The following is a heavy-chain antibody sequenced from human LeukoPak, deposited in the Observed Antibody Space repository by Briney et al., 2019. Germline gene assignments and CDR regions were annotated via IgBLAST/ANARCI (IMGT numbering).Heavy chain of an antibody. CDR2: IKQDASEK. CDR3: AKDFPALLWFGEQNPENWFDS. D-gene: IGHD3-10*01. CDR1: GFSFSNYW. Sequence: GGSLRLSCAASGFSFSNYWMTWVRQAPGKGLEWVANIKQDASEKYYVDSVKGRFTISRDNAQNSFYLQMNSLRAEDTAVYYCAKDFPALLWFGEQNPENWFDSWGQGTLVTVSS. J-gene: IGHJ5*01. V-gene: IGHV3-7*01.